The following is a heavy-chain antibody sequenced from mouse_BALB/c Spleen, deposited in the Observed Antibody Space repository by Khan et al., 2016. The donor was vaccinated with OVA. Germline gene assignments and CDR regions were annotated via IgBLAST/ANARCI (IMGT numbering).Heavy chain of an antibody. V-gene: IGHV1-77*01. J-gene: IGHJ3*01. Sequence: QVQLQQSGPELVKPGASVKMSCKASGYTFTDYVINWVKQRTGQGLEWIGDIYPGSGSTYYNEKFKGKAKLTADKSSNTAYMQLSSLTFEDSAVXFCARGCCSVFAYWGHGTLVAVAA. D-gene: IGHD3-1*01. CDR2: IYPGSGST. CDR3: ARGCCSVFAY. CDR1: GYTFTDYV.